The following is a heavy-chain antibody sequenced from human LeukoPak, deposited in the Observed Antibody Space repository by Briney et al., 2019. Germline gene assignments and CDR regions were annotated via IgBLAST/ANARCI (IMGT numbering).Heavy chain of an antibody. J-gene: IGHJ4*02. CDR2: INPNSGGT. D-gene: IGHD6-6*01. CDR3: AASIAARPVY. V-gene: IGHV1-2*02. Sequence: ASVKVSCKASGYTFTGYYMHWVRQAPGQGREWMGWINPNSGGTNYAQKFQGRVPMPRDTSISKAYMELSRLRSDDAAVYYCAASIAARPVYWGQGTLVTVSS. CDR1: GYTFTGYY.